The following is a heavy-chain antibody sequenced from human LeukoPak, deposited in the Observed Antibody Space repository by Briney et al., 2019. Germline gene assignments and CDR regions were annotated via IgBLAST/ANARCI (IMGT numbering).Heavy chain of an antibody. V-gene: IGHV4-61*01. CDR1: GGSVSSGSYY. CDR2: IYYSGST. CDR3: ATGEASSGSYSDY. D-gene: IGHD1-26*01. Sequence: SETLSLTCTVSGGSVSSGSYYWSWIRQPPGKGLERIGYIYYSGSTNYNPSLKSRVTISVDTSKNQFSLKLSSVTAADTAVYYCATGEASSGSYSDYWGQGTLVTVSS. J-gene: IGHJ4*02.